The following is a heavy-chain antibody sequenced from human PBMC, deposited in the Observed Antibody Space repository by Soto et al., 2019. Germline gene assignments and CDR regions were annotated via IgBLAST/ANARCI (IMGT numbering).Heavy chain of an antibody. CDR1: GGSFSGYY. Sequence: PSENLSLTCAVYGGSFSGYYWTWIRQPPGTGLEWIGEINHSGSTNYNPSLKSRVTISVDTSKNQFSLKLNSMTAADTAVYCCAIGRYFDFWSGYPNWLDPWCKGTLGTVSS. V-gene: IGHV4-34*01. CDR3: AIGRYFDFWSGYPNWLDP. J-gene: IGHJ5*02. D-gene: IGHD3-3*01. CDR2: INHSGST.